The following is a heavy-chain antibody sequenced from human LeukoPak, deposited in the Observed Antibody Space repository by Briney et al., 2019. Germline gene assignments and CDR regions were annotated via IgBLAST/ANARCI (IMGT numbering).Heavy chain of an antibody. CDR1: GFTFSSYN. CDR3: ARDLSTVVTPHWYFDL. D-gene: IGHD4-23*01. V-gene: IGHV3-21*01. J-gene: IGHJ2*01. Sequence: PGGSLRLSCAASGFTFSSYNMNWVRQAPGKGLEWVSSISSSSSFIYYADSVKGRFTISRDNAKNSLYLQMNSLRAEDTAVYYCARDLSTVVTPHWYFDLWGRGTLVTVSS. CDR2: ISSSSSFI.